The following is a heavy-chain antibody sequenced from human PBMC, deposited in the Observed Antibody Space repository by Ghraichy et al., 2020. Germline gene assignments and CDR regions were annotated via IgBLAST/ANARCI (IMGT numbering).Heavy chain of an antibody. J-gene: IGHJ4*02. Sequence: SGPTLVKPTQTLTLTCTFSGFSLSTNGVGVGWIRQPPGKALEWLALIYWDDDKLYSPSLKNSLTIIKDTSKNQVVLIMTNVDPVDTATYFCAHRQMGYRSPWDWGYFDYWSLGTLVTVSS. CDR1: GFSLSTNGVG. D-gene: IGHD3/OR15-3a*01. CDR2: IYWDDDK. CDR3: AHRQMGYRSPWDWGYFDY. V-gene: IGHV2-5*02.